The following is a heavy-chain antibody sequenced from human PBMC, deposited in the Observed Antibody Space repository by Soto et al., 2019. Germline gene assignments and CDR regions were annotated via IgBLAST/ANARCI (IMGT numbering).Heavy chain of an antibody. Sequence: SVKVSCKASGYTFTGYYMHWVRQAPGQGLEWMGWINPNSGGTNYAQKFQGWVTMTRDTSISTAYMELSRLRSDDTAVYYCARAGGQWLENYYYYYGMDVWGQGTTVTVSS. CDR1: GYTFTGYY. CDR2: INPNSGGT. V-gene: IGHV1-2*04. CDR3: ARAGGQWLENYYYYYGMDV. J-gene: IGHJ6*02. D-gene: IGHD6-19*01.